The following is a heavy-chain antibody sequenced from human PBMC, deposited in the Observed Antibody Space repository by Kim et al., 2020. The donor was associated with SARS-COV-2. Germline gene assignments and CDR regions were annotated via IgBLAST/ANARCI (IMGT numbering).Heavy chain of an antibody. D-gene: IGHD3-22*01. CDR3: ARGVNAAFDI. CDR2: IKQDESQK. J-gene: IGHJ3*02. Sequence: GGSLRLSCEASGFTFSNSWMTWVRQAPGKGLEWVANIKQDESQKYYVDSVKGRFTISRDNVKNSLYLQMNSLRAEDTAVYYCARGVNAAFDIWGQGTMVTVSS. CDR1: GFTFSNSW. V-gene: IGHV3-7*01.